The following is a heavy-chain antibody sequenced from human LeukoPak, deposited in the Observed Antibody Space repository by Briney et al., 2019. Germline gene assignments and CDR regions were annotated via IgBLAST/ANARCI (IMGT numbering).Heavy chain of an antibody. J-gene: IGHJ6*02. D-gene: IGHD1-14*01. CDR3: AKLEGDFINFNRIYEYHYYAVDV. CDR1: RFTFSTFSDYV. Sequence: PGGSLRLSCAASRFTFSTFSDYVMHWVRQAPGKGLEWVAAVSYDGSSEYYADSVKGRFSVSRDNSKNTLYLQMNNVRTEDTAVYYCAKLEGDFINFNRIYEYHYYAVDVWGQGTTVTVSS. V-gene: IGHV3-30-3*02. CDR2: VSYDGSSE.